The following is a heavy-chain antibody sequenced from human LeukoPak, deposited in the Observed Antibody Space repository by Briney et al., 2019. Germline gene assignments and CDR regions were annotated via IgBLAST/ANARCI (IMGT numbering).Heavy chain of an antibody. Sequence: GGSLRLSCAVSGFTFSDYAMSWVRQAPGKGLEWVLGISFSGRSTNYADSVKGRFIISRDNANNTLYLQMNSLRAEDTAVYYCAKDREKAVGATIFDHWGQGTLVTVSS. CDR2: ISFSGRST. J-gene: IGHJ4*02. V-gene: IGHV3-23*01. CDR3: AKDREKAVGATIFDH. CDR1: GFTFSDYA. D-gene: IGHD1-26*01.